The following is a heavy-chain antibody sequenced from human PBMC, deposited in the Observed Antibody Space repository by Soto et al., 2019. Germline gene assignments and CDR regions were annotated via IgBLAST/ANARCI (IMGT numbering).Heavy chain of an antibody. D-gene: IGHD3-10*01. CDR3: ARGWFGPDV. J-gene: IGHJ6*03. V-gene: IGHV3-74*01. CDR1: EFTFSGRS. Sequence: EVQLVESGGDLDQPGGSQRLSCAASEFTFSGRSVHWVRQAPGKGLVWVSGIDKVGTDSTYADSVKGRFTSSRDNAKNTVYLQMNSLRVEDTAVYYCARGWFGPDVWGKGTTVIVSS. CDR2: IDKVGTDS.